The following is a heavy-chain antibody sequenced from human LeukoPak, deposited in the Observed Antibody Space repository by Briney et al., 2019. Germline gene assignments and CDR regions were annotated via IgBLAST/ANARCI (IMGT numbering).Heavy chain of an antibody. CDR2: ISSSGSTI. CDR3: AELGITMIGGV. J-gene: IGHJ6*04. Sequence: GGSLRLSCAASGFNLRSYEMNWVRQAPGKGLEWVSYISSSGSTIYYADSVKGRFTISRDNAKNSLYLQMNSLRAEDTAVYYCAELGITMIGGVWGKGTTVTISS. CDR1: GFNLRSYE. D-gene: IGHD3-10*02. V-gene: IGHV3-48*03.